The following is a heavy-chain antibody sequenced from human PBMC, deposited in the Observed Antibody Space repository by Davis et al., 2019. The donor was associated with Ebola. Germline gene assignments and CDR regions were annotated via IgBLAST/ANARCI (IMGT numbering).Heavy chain of an antibody. D-gene: IGHD3-22*01. CDR3: AREPIVVISTTYFYYGLDV. V-gene: IGHV1-46*03. Sequence: AASVKVSCKASGYTFTNYYIHWVRQAPGQGLEWMAIINPSGGSTSYAQKFQGRVTLTRDTSTSTVYMELSSLRSEGTAVYFCAREPIVVISTTYFYYGLDVWGQGTTVTVSS. CDR2: INPSGGST. CDR1: GYTFTNYY. J-gene: IGHJ6*02.